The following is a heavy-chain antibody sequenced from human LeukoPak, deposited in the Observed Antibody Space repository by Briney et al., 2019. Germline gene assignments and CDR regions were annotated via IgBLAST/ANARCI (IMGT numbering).Heavy chain of an antibody. Sequence: SETLSLTCTVSGGSISSYYWSWIRQPPGKGLEWIGYIYYSGSTNYNLSLKSRVTISVDTSKNQFSLKLSSVTAADTAVYYCARDQVGATDYWGQGTLVTVSS. V-gene: IGHV4-59*01. CDR1: GGSISSYY. D-gene: IGHD1-26*01. CDR2: IYYSGST. J-gene: IGHJ4*02. CDR3: ARDQVGATDY.